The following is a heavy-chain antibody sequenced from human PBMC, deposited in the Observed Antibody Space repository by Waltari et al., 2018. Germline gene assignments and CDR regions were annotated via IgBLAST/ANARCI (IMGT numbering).Heavy chain of an antibody. CDR2: IMTDGREE. J-gene: IGHJ3*02. Sequence: EVQLVDSGGGWVQPGGSLRLSCAAPGFPLRNDWMGWVRQAPGKGPEWVANIMTDGREEYYVDSVRGRFTISRDNAKNSLYLQMNSLRPEDTAVYYCVRDQWFAFDIWGQGTMVTVSS. CDR3: VRDQWFAFDI. V-gene: IGHV3-7*01. CDR1: GFPLRNDW. D-gene: IGHD3-22*01.